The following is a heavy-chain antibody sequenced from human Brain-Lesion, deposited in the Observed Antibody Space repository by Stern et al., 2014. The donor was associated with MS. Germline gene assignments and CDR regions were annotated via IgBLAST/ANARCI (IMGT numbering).Heavy chain of an antibody. D-gene: IGHD1-26*01. Sequence: QVQLVQSGAEVKKPGASVKVSCKVSGYTLTELSMHWVRQAPRKGLEWMGGFDPEDGETIYAQKFQSRVTMTEDTSTDTAYMELSSLRSEDTAVYYCATLSPGAGGNYYRHFDYWGQGTLVTVSS. V-gene: IGHV1-24*01. J-gene: IGHJ4*02. CDR3: ATLSPGAGGNYYRHFDY. CDR1: GYTLTELS. CDR2: FDPEDGET.